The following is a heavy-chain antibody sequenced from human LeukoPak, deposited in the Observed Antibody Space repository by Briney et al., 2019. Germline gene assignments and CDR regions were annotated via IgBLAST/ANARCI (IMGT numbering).Heavy chain of an antibody. CDR2: IYSGGST. CDR3: ARARPYGYFDY. Sequence: PGGSLRLSCAASGFTFSSYAMSWVRQAPGKGLEWVSVIYSGGSTYYADSVKGRFTISRDNSKNTLYPQMNSLRAEDTAVYYCARARPYGYFDYWGQGTLVTVSS. CDR1: GFTFSSYA. D-gene: IGHD2-8*01. V-gene: IGHV3-53*01. J-gene: IGHJ4*02.